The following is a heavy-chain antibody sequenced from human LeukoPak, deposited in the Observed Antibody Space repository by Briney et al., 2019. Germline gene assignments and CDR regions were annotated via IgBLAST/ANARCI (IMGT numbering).Heavy chain of an antibody. CDR1: GFTFSSYA. V-gene: IGHV3-23*01. CDR2: ISGSGGST. J-gene: IGHJ6*03. CDR3: AKGGVPAAIDYYYMDV. Sequence: PGGSLSLSCAASGFTFSSYAMSWVRQAPGKGLEWVSAISGSGGSTYYADSVKGRFTISRDNSKNKLYLQMNSLRAEDTAVYYCAKGGVPAAIDYYYMDVWGKGTTVTVSS. D-gene: IGHD2-2*02.